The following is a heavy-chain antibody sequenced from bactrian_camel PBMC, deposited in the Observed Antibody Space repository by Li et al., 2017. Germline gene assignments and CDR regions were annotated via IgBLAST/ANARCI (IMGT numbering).Heavy chain of an antibody. CDR1: GYTYNRNC. V-gene: IGHV3S53*01. CDR2: IGSAGGT. J-gene: IGHJ6*01. Sequence: HVQLVESGGGSVQAGGSLRLSCAASGYTYNRNCMAWFRQAPGKEREGVAVIGSAGGTTYADSVKGRFIISKDNAKNTLYLQMTSLKPEDTAMYYCAAVLKRWFWCSRLAAADFGYWGQGTQVTVS. CDR3: AAVLKRWFWCSRLAAADFGY. D-gene: IGHD3*01.